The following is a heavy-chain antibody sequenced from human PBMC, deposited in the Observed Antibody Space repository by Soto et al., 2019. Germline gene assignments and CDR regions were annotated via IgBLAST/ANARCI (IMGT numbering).Heavy chain of an antibody. J-gene: IGHJ5*02. CDR2: ISAYNGNT. Sequence: ASVKVSCKASGYTFTSYGISWVRQAPGQGLEWMGWISAYNGNTNYAQKLQGRVTMTTDTSTSTAYMELRSLRSDDTAVYYCARYLFFWSVSSSWAQGPLFPFSS. CDR1: GYTFTSYG. V-gene: IGHV1-18*01. D-gene: IGHD3-3*01. CDR3: ARYLFFWSVSSS.